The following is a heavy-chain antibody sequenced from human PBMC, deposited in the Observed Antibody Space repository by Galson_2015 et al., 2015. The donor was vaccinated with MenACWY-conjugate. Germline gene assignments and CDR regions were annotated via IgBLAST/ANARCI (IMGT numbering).Heavy chain of an antibody. V-gene: IGHV3-74*01. D-gene: IGHD2-2*01. CDR1: GFTFSSYC. CDR2: INSDGSSA. CDR3: ATYCSSPSCYANGAY. J-gene: IGHJ4*02. Sequence: SLRLSCAASGFTFSSYCMHWVRQSPGKGLVWVSRINSDGSSANYADSVKGRFTISRDNAKNTLYLQMNSLRAEDTAVYYCATYCSSPSCYANGAYWGQGTLVTVSS.